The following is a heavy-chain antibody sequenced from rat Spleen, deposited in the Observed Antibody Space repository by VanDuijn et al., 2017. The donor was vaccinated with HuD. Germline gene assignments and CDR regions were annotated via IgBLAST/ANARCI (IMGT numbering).Heavy chain of an antibody. CDR2: IWTGGST. CDR1: GFSLTSYN. V-gene: IGHV2-30*01. D-gene: IGHD1-4*01. Sequence: QVQLKESGPGLVQPSQTLSLTCTVSGFSLTSYNVHWVRQPTGKGLEWMGVIWTGGSTDYNSALKSRLSISRDTSRSQVFLKMSSLQIEDTAMYFCASGIHDFWGQGVMVTVSS. J-gene: IGHJ2*01. CDR3: ASGIHDF.